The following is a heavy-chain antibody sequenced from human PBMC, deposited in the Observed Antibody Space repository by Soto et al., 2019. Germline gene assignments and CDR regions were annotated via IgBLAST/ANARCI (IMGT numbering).Heavy chain of an antibody. J-gene: IGHJ6*02. V-gene: IGHV1-18*01. CDR2: ISAYNGNT. CDR3: ARDSYPGYSGSGSPIGGMDV. Sequence: QVQLVQSGAEVKKPGASVKVSCKASGYTFTSYGISWVRQAPGQGLEWMGWISAYNGNTNYAQKLQCRVTMTTDTSTSTAYMELRSLRSDDTAMYYCARDSYPGYSGSGSPIGGMDVWGQGTTVTASS. D-gene: IGHD3-10*01. CDR1: GYTFTSYG.